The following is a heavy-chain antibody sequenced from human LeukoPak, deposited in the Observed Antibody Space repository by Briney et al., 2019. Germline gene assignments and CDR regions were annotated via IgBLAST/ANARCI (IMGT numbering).Heavy chain of an antibody. CDR2: IYYSGST. CDR3: ARVDHEYEIAARPYYYYYMDV. D-gene: IGHD6-6*01. CDR1: GGSISSHY. Sequence: SETPSLTCTVSGGSISSHYWSWIRQPPGKGLEWIGYIYYSGSTNYNPSLKSRVTISVDTSKNQFSLKLSSVTAADTAVYYCARVDHEYEIAARPYYYYYMDVWGKGTTVTVSS. J-gene: IGHJ6*03. V-gene: IGHV4-59*11.